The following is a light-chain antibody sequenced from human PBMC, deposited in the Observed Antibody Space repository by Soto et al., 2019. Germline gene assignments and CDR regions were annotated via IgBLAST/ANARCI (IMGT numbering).Light chain of an antibody. V-gene: IGKV3-15*01. CDR1: QSVSSN. J-gene: IGKJ5*01. CDR3: QQYHNWPIT. Sequence: IMLKQSPGTLSLKQGERATLSCRASQSVSSNLAWHQQKPGQAPRILMYDASTRATGISARFSGSGSGTEFTLTISSLQSEDFAVYYCQQYHNWPITFGQGTLLEV. CDR2: DAS.